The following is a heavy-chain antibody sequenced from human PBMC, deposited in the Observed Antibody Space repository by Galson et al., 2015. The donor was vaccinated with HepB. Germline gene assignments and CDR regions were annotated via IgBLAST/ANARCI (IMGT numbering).Heavy chain of an antibody. Sequence: SLRLSCAASGFTFSGYGMNWVRQAPGKRLEWVSYISLSSSTIYYADSVKGRFTISRDNAKNSLYLQMNSLRDEDTAVYYCARGSGLGHYFDYWGQGTLVTVSS. CDR3: ARGSGLGHYFDY. CDR2: ISLSSSTI. V-gene: IGHV3-48*02. CDR1: GFTFSGYG. J-gene: IGHJ4*01.